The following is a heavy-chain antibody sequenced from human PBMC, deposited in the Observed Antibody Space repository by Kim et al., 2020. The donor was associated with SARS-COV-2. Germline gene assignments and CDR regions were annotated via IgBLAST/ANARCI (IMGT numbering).Heavy chain of an antibody. CDR1: GGSFSGYY. D-gene: IGHD3-10*01. CDR3: ARRPMVRGVIMSHFDY. Sequence: SETLSLTCAVYGGSFSGYYWSWIRQPPGKGLEWIGEINHSGSTNYNPSLKSRVTISVDTSKNQFSLKLSSVTAADTAVYYCARRPMVRGVIMSHFDYWGQGTLVTVSS. V-gene: IGHV4-34*01. J-gene: IGHJ4*02. CDR2: INHSGST.